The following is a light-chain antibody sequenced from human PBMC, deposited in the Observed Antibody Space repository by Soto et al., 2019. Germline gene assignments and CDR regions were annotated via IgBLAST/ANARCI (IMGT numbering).Light chain of an antibody. CDR1: RSNIGTYA. CDR2: RNH. Sequence: QSVLPQSPSASGTPRQRVTISCSGSRSNIGTYAVNWYQQLPGAAPTLLIFRNHQRPSGVPDRFSGSKSVTSASLAISGPQSEDEADYYCAAWDDSLRAVVFGGGTKLTVL. J-gene: IGLJ2*01. CDR3: AAWDDSLRAVV. V-gene: IGLV1-44*01.